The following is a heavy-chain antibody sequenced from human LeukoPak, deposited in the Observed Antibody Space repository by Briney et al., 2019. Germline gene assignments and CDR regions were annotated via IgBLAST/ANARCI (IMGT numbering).Heavy chain of an antibody. CDR3: ARVIRRGYSYGLGY. V-gene: IGHV1-8*02. Sequence: ASVKVSCKASGYTFTSCDINWVRQATGQGLEWMGWLNPNSGNTGYAQKFQGRVTMTRNTSISTAYMELSSLRSEDTAVYYCARVIRRGYSYGLGYWGQGTLVTVSS. D-gene: IGHD5-18*01. CDR1: GYTFTSCD. J-gene: IGHJ4*02. CDR2: LNPNSGNT.